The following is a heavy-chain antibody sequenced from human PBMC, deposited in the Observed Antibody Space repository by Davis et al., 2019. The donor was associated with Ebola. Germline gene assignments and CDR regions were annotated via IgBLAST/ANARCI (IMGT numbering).Heavy chain of an antibody. CDR2: INHSGST. V-gene: IGHV4-34*01. Sequence: MPSETLSLTCAVYGGSFSGYYWSWIRQPPGKGLEWIGEINHSGSTNYNPSLKSRVTISVDKSKNQFSLKLSSVTAADTAVYYCASDSSYNWFDPWGQGTLVTVSS. D-gene: IGHD2-21*01. CDR1: GGSFSGYY. J-gene: IGHJ5*02. CDR3: ASDSSYNWFDP.